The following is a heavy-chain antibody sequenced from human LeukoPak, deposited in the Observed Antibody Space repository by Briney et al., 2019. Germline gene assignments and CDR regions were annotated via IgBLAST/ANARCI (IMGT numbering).Heavy chain of an antibody. Sequence: GGSLRLSCAASGFAFDDYGMSWVRQAPGKGLEWVSGINWNGGSIGYADSVKGRFTISRGNAKNSLYLQINSLRAEDTAVYYCAKGFSSGPWDACDIWGQGTMVTVSS. V-gene: IGHV3-20*04. CDR3: AKGFSSGPWDACDI. J-gene: IGHJ3*02. CDR2: INWNGGSI. CDR1: GFAFDDYG. D-gene: IGHD3-22*01.